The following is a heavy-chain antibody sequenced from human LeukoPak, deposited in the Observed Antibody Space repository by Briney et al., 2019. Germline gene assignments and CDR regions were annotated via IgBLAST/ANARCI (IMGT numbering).Heavy chain of an antibody. CDR2: IKQDGSQK. CDR1: GFTFSSYW. CDR3: ARDPTVTNFHDAFDI. D-gene: IGHD4-17*01. Sequence: GGSLRLSCAASGFTFSSYWMSWVRQAPGKGLEWVATIKQDGSQKEYVDSVKGRFTISRDNAKDSLYLQMNSLRAEDTAVYYCARDPTVTNFHDAFDIWGQGTMVTVSS. J-gene: IGHJ3*02. V-gene: IGHV3-7*05.